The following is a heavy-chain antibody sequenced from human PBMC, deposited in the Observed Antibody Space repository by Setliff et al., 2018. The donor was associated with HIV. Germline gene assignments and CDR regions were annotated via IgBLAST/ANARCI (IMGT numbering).Heavy chain of an antibody. Sequence: SETLSLTCAVSGYSIRSGYYWGWIRQPPGKGLEWIGGIYHSGNTYYNPSLTSRVTISVDTSKNQFSLKLSSVTAADTAVYYCARSVAGTLVWSLWGQGTLVTVS. CDR3: ARSVAGTLVWSL. V-gene: IGHV4-38-2*01. CDR2: IYHSGNT. D-gene: IGHD6-13*01. J-gene: IGHJ4*02. CDR1: GYSIRSGYY.